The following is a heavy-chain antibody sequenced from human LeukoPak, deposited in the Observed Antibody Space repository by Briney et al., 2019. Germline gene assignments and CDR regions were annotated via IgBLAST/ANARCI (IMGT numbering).Heavy chain of an antibody. CDR2: IYHSGST. J-gene: IGHJ5*02. CDR1: GYSISSGHY. V-gene: IGHV4-38-2*02. CDR3: ARRKGRYSSSWYGLNWFDP. Sequence: SETLSLTCTVSGYSISSGHYWGWIRQPPGKELEWIGGIYHSGSTYYNPSLKSRDTISVDTSKNQFSLKLSSVTAADTAVYYCARRKGRYSSSWYGLNWFDPWGQGTLVTVSS. D-gene: IGHD6-13*01.